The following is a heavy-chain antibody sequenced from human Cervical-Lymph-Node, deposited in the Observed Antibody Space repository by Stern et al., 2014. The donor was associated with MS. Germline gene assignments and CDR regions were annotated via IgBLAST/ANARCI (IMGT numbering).Heavy chain of an antibody. J-gene: IGHJ4*02. Sequence: VQLVESGGGVVQPGTSLRLSCAVSGFTFSNYGMHWVRQAPGKGLEWVAVISYDADFKVYADSVKGRFTISRDTPKNAMYLLLNSLKVEDTAVYFCAKKSVGTTGTTTAFDYWGQGTLVTVSS. CDR3: AKKSVGTTGTTTAFDY. CDR1: GFTFSNYG. CDR2: ISYDADFK. V-gene: IGHV3-30*18. D-gene: IGHD1-1*01.